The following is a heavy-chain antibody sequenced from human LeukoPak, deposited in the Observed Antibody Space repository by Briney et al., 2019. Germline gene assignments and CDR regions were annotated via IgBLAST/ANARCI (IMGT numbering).Heavy chain of an antibody. Sequence: SGGSLRLSCAASGFTFSSYSMNWVRQAPGKGLEWVSSISSSSSYIYYADSVKGRFTISRDNAKHSLYLQMNSLRAEDTAVYYCARDLTTVINVDYWGQGTLVTVSS. J-gene: IGHJ4*02. CDR1: GFTFSSYS. CDR2: ISSSSSYI. V-gene: IGHV3-21*01. D-gene: IGHD4-17*01. CDR3: ARDLTTVINVDY.